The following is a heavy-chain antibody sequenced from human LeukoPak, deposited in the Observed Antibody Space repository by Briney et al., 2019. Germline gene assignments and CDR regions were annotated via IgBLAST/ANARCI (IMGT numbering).Heavy chain of an antibody. CDR3: ARGVFYGGNSYFDY. CDR2: IIPIFGTA. J-gene: IGHJ4*02. D-gene: IGHD4-23*01. CDR1: GGTFSSYA. V-gene: IGHV1-69*05. Sequence: SVKVSCKASGGTFSSYAIRWVRQAPGQGLEWMGRIIPIFGTANYAQKFQGRVTITTDESTSTAYMELSSLRSEDTAVYYCARGVFYGGNSYFDYRGQGTLVTVSS.